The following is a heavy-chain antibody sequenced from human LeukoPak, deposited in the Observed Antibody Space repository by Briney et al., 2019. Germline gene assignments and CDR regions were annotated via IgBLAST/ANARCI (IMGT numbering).Heavy chain of an antibody. CDR3: ARKSGSGSFDY. CDR2: VSGSGGAT. V-gene: IGHV3-23*01. Sequence: PGGSLRLSCAASGFTFSSYAMSWVRQAPGKGLEWVSTVSGSGGATSSADSVKGRFTISRDNSKNTAYLQMSSLRSEDTAVYYCARKSGSGSFDYWGQGTLVTVSS. D-gene: IGHD3-10*01. CDR1: GFTFSSYA. J-gene: IGHJ4*02.